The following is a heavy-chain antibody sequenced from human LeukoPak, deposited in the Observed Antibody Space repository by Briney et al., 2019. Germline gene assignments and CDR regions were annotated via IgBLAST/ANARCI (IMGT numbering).Heavy chain of an antibody. CDR2: IYTSGST. CDR1: GGSFSSYY. Sequence: SETLSLTCTVSGGSFSSYYWSWIRQPAGKGLEWIGRIYTSGSTDYNPSLRGRLTMSVDTSKNQFSLRLSSVTAADTAVYYCARDPGAGGLNPWGQGTLVTVSS. J-gene: IGHJ5*02. D-gene: IGHD1-1*01. CDR3: ARDPGAGGLNP. V-gene: IGHV4-4*07.